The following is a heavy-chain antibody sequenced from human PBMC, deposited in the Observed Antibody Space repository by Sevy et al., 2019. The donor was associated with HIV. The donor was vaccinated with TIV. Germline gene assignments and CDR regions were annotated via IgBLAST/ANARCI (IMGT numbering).Heavy chain of an antibody. CDR2: IRGSDAST. J-gene: IGHJ4*02. D-gene: IGHD3-22*01. CDR3: AKDQDTTGYWVVYYFDF. CDR1: GFTFNSYA. V-gene: IGHV3-23*01. Sequence: GGSLRLSCAASGFTFNSYAMSWVRQAPGKGLEWVSSIRGSDASTYYADSVKGRFTISRDNSKNTLYLQMNSLRAEDTAVYYWAKDQDTTGYWVVYYFDFWGQGTLVTVSS.